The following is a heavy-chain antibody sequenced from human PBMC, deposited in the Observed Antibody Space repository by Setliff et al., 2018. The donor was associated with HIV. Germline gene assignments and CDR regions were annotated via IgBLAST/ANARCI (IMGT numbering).Heavy chain of an antibody. J-gene: IGHJ6*02. CDR1: GGSASNSRYY. CDR3: ARGGPTVAYGVDV. CDR2: IYPSGSIHPSGAT. V-gene: IGHV4-39*07. D-gene: IGHD4-17*01. Sequence: NPSETLSLTCTVSGGSASNSRYYWAWIRQPPGKGLEYIGNIYPSGSIHPSGATNYNPSLKGRVTISLDTSNNQYSLKVNSVTAADTAIYYCARGGPTVAYGVDVWGQGTTVTVSS.